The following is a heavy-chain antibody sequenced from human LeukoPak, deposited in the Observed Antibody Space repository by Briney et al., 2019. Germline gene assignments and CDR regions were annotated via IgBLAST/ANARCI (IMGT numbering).Heavy chain of an antibody. CDR1: GGSISSSSYY. V-gene: IGHV4-39*07. J-gene: IGHJ4*02. CDR3: AREVR. Sequence: SETLSLTCTVSGGSISSSSYYWGWIRQPPGKGLEWIGSIYYSGSTYYNPSLKSRVTISVDTSKNQFSLKLRSVTAADTAVYYCAREVRWGQGTLVTVSS. D-gene: IGHD3-22*01. CDR2: IYYSGST.